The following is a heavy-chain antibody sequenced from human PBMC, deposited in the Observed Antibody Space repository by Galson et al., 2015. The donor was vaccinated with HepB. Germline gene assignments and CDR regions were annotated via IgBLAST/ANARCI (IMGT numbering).Heavy chain of an antibody. D-gene: IGHD5-24*01. V-gene: IGHV1-69*04. J-gene: IGHJ2*01. CDR2: IIPILGIA. Sequence: SVKVSCKASGYTFSSYAISWVRQAPGQGLEWMGRIIPILGIANYAQKFQGRVTITADKSTSTAYMELSSLRSEDTAVYYCARDLEMATISWYFDLWGRGTLVTVSS. CDR1: GYTFSSYA. CDR3: ARDLEMATISWYFDL.